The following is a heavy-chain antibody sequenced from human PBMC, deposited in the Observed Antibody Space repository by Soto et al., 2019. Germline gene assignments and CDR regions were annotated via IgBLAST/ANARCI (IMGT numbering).Heavy chain of an antibody. CDR2: ISAYNGNT. D-gene: IGHD2-2*01. V-gene: IGHV1-18*01. J-gene: IGHJ6*03. Sequence: ASVKVSCKASGYTFTSYGISLVRQAPGQGLEWMGWISAYNGNTNYAQKLQGRVTMTTDTSTSTAYMELRSLRSDDTAVYYCARGGLGYCSSTSCYGDYYYYYMDVWGKGTTVTVSS. CDR3: ARGGLGYCSSTSCYGDYYYYYMDV. CDR1: GYTFTSYG.